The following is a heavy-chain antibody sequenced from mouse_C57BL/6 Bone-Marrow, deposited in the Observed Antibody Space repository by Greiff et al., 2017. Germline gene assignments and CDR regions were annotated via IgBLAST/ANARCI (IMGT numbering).Heavy chain of an antibody. D-gene: IGHD1-1*01. Sequence: VQLQQSGPELVKPGASVKISCKASGYTFTDYYMNWVKQSHGKSLEWIGDINPNNGGTSYNQKFKGKATLTVDKSSSTAYMELRSLTSEDSAVYYCARGPTTYFDYWGQGTTLTVSS. J-gene: IGHJ2*01. V-gene: IGHV1-26*01. CDR2: INPNNGGT. CDR3: ARGPTTYFDY. CDR1: GYTFTDYY.